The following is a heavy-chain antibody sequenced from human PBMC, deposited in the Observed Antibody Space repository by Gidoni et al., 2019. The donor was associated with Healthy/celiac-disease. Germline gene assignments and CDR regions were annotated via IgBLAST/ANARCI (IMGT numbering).Heavy chain of an antibody. CDR3: ARDTPDLSFDY. Sequence: EVQLVESGGGLVKTGGSRRISCAASGLTFSSYSMNWVRQAPGKGLEWVSSISSRSSYIYYADSVKGRFTISRDNAKNSLYLQMNSLRAEDTAVYYCARDTPDLSFDYWGQGTMVTVSS. V-gene: IGHV3-21*01. CDR1: GLTFSSYS. J-gene: IGHJ4*02. CDR2: ISSRSSYI. D-gene: IGHD2-15*01.